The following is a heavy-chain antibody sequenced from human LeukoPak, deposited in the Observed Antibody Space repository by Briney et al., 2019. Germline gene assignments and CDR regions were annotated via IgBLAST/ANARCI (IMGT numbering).Heavy chain of an antibody. CDR1: GDSISSSSYY. D-gene: IGHD1-26*01. CDR2: IYYTGSA. V-gene: IGHV4-39*01. Sequence: PSETLSLTCTVSGDSISSSSYYWGWIRQPPGKALEWIGYIYYTGSAYYNPSLKSRVTLSVDTSKIHFSLKLSSVTAADTAVYYCARHSGTYYADFDSWGQGTLVTVSS. CDR3: ARHSGTYYADFDS. J-gene: IGHJ4*02.